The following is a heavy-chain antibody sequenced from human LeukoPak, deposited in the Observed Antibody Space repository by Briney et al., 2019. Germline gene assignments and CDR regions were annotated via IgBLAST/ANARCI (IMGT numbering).Heavy chain of an antibody. V-gene: IGHV1-69*05. J-gene: IGHJ5*02. D-gene: IGHD3-3*01. CDR1: GGTFSSYA. CDR3: ARAPVGPYYDFWSGYSGWFDP. Sequence: SVKVSCKASGGTFSSYAISWVRQAPGQGLEWMGGIIPIFGTANYAQKFQGRVTITTDESTSTAYMGLSSLRSEDTAVYYCARAPVGPYYDFWSGYSGWFDPWGQGTLVTVSS. CDR2: IIPIFGTA.